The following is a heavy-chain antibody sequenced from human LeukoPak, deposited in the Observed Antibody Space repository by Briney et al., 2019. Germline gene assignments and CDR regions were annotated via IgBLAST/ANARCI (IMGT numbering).Heavy chain of an antibody. CDR2: IYYSGST. CDR3: ARVQSRLSWFDP. CDR1: GGSISSYY. V-gene: IGHV4-59*12. J-gene: IGHJ5*02. Sequence: SETLSLTCTVSGGSISSYYWSWIRQPPGKGLEWIGYIYYSGSTNYNPSLKSRVTTSVDTSKNQFSLKLSSVTAADTAVYYCARVQSRLSWFDPWGQGTLVTVSS.